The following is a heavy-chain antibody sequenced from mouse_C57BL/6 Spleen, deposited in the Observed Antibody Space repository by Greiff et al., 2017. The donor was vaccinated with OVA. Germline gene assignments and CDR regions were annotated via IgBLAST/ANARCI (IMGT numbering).Heavy chain of an antibody. CDR3: ARGSSLYYAMDY. J-gene: IGHJ4*01. V-gene: IGHV1-80*01. D-gene: IGHD1-1*01. Sequence: VKLMESGAELVKPGASVKISCKASGYAFSSYWMNWVKQRPGKGLEWIGQIYPGDGDTNYNGKFKGKATLTSDKSSSTAYMQLSSLTSEDSAVYFCARGSSLYYAMDYWGQGTSVTVSS. CDR2: IYPGDGDT. CDR1: GYAFSSYW.